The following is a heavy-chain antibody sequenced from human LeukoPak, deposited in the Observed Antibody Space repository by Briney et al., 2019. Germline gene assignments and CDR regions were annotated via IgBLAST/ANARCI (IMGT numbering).Heavy chain of an antibody. J-gene: IGHJ4*02. V-gene: IGHV1-46*01. CDR1: GYTFTSYY. CDR3: ARVQRVTMVRGVTAPLYY. CDR2: INPSGGST. D-gene: IGHD3-10*01. Sequence: ASVKVSCKASGYTFTSYYMHWVRQAPGQGLEWMGIINPSGGSTSYAQKFQGRATMTRDTSTSTVYMELSSLRSEDTAVYYRARVQRVTMVRGVTAPLYYWGQGTLVTVSS.